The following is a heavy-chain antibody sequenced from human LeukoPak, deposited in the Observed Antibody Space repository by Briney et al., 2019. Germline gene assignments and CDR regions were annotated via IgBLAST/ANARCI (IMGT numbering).Heavy chain of an antibody. D-gene: IGHD3-10*01. Sequence: GGSLRLPCAASGFTFSSYAMSWVRQAPGKGLEWVSTMSGSGRSTYYADSVKGRFTISRDNSKNTLYLRMNSLRAEDTAVYYCAKAAGSGGLGNIYFDYWGQGTLVTVSS. J-gene: IGHJ4*02. CDR1: GFTFSSYA. V-gene: IGHV3-23*01. CDR3: AKAAGSGGLGNIYFDY. CDR2: MSGSGRST.